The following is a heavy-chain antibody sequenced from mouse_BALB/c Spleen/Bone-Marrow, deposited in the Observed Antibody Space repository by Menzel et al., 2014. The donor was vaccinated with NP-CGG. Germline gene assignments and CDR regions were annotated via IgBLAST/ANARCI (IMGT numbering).Heavy chain of an antibody. V-gene: IGHV7-3*02. D-gene: IGHD2-1*01. J-gene: IGHJ4*01. CDR3: AQETGYAYGNFAMDY. CDR1: GFTSIDHY. CDR2: IRNRANGYTT. Sequence: EVKLVESGGGLVQPGGSLRLSCEASGFTSIDHYMTWVRQPPGKALERLGFIRNRANGYTTEYNASVKGRFTISRDISQSIFYLQMNDLRGEESDTYYCAQETGYAYGNFAMDYWGQGTSVTVSS.